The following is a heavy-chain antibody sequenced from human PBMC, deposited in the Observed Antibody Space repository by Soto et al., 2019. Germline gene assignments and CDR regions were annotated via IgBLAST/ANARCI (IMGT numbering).Heavy chain of an antibody. V-gene: IGHV1-69*13. Sequence: GASVKVSCKASGGTFSSYAISWVRQAPGQGLEWMGGIIPIFGTANYAQKFQGRVTITADESTSTAYMELSSLRSEDTAVYYCARGRIVVVPAALAESHYYYYGMDVWGQGTTVTVSS. CDR1: GGTFSSYA. D-gene: IGHD2-2*01. CDR3: ARGRIVVVPAALAESHYYYYGMDV. CDR2: IIPIFGTA. J-gene: IGHJ6*02.